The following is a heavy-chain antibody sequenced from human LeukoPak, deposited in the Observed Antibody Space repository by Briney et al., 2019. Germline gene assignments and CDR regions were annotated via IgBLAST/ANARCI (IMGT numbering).Heavy chain of an antibody. CDR2: IYYSGST. Sequence: SETLSLTCTVYGGSVSSYYLSWNRQPPGKGLEWIGYIYYSGSTNYNPSLKSRVTISLDTSKNQFSLKLSSVTAADTAVYYCEGVAVAGAFDYWGQGNLVTASS. J-gene: IGHJ4*02. CDR1: GGSVSSYY. D-gene: IGHD6-19*01. CDR3: EGVAVAGAFDY. V-gene: IGHV4-59*02.